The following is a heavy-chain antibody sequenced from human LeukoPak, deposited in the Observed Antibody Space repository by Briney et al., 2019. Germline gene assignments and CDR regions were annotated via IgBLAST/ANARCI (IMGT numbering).Heavy chain of an antibody. D-gene: IGHD3-22*01. CDR2: IYTSGST. Sequence: SETLSLTCTVSGGSISSGSYYWSWIRQPAGKGLEWIGRIYTSGSTNYNPSLKSRVTISVDTSKNQFSLKLSPVTAADKAVYYCARDGTYYYDSSGYYYQYNWFDPWGQGTLVTVSS. J-gene: IGHJ5*02. CDR1: GGSISSGSYY. V-gene: IGHV4-61*02. CDR3: ARDGTYYYDSSGYYYQYNWFDP.